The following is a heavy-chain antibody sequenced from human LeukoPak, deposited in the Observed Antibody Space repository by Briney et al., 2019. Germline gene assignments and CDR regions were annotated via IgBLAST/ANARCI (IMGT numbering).Heavy chain of an antibody. D-gene: IGHD1-7*01. V-gene: IGHV1-2*02. CDR1: GYTFTGHY. CDR2: INPNSGGT. J-gene: IGHJ4*02. CDR3: ARVGNSSY. Sequence: ASVKVSCKASGYTFTGHYMHWVRQAPGQGLEWMGWINPNSGGTNSTQKFHGRVTMTRDTSISTAYMELSRLTFDDTAMYYCARVGNSSYWGQGTLVTVSS.